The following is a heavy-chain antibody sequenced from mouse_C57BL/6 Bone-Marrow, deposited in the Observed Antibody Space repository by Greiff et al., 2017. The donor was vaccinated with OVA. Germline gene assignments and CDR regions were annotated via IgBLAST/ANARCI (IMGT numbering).Heavy chain of an antibody. Sequence: VHVKQSGPVLVKPGASVKMSCKASGYTFTDYYMNWVKQSHGKSLEWIGVINPYNGGTSYNQKFKGKATLTVDKSSSTAYMELNSLTSEDSAVYYCARKSFNWDYFDYWGQGTTLTVSS. CDR3: ARKSFNWDYFDY. CDR2: INPYNGGT. CDR1: GYTFTDYY. D-gene: IGHD4-1*01. V-gene: IGHV1-19*01. J-gene: IGHJ2*01.